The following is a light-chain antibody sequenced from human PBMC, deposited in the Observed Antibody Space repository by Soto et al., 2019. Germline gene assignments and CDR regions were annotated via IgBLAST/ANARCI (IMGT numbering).Light chain of an antibody. Sequence: QSVLTQPASVSGSPEQSITISCTGTSRDVGGYNYVSWYQQHPGKAPKLMIYAVSNRPSGESNRFSGSKSGNTATLTISGLQAEDEADYYCCSYTVSGTYVFGTGTKVTVL. J-gene: IGLJ1*01. CDR3: CSYTVSGTYV. CDR2: AVS. V-gene: IGLV2-14*01. CDR1: SRDVGGYNY.